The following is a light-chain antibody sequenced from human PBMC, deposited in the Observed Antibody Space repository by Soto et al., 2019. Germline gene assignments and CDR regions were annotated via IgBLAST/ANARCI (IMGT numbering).Light chain of an antibody. CDR3: QQSASSVT. CDR2: DAD. Sequence: DTVLTQSPGTLSLSPGETATPPCSASHSVSNTFLAWYQQKPGQAPTLLIYDADTRATGIPDRFSGSGFGTHFTLTISSLEPEDFAMYYCQQSASSVTFGQGTRLEIK. V-gene: IGKV3-20*01. J-gene: IGKJ5*01. CDR1: HSVSNTF.